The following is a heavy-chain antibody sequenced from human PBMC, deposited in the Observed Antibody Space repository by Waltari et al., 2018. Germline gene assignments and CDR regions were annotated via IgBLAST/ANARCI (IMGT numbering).Heavy chain of an antibody. CDR3: AKDWDIVATILYFDF. Sequence: EVQLVESGGGLVQPGGSLRLSCAASGFTFSSYAMSWVRQAPGKGLEWVSAISGSGGSIYYAESVKGRFTISRDNSKNPLYLQMNSLSAEDTAVYYCAKDWDIVATILYFDFWGQGTLVTVSS. CDR1: GFTFSSYA. J-gene: IGHJ4*02. D-gene: IGHD5-12*01. CDR2: ISGSGGSI. V-gene: IGHV3-23*04.